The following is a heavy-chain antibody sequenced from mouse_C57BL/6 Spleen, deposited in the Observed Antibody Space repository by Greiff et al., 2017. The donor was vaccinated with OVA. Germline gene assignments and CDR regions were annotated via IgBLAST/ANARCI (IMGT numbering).Heavy chain of an antibody. CDR3: ARREHYYAMDY. V-gene: IGHV1-19*01. J-gene: IGHJ4*01. CDR2: INPYNGGT. CDR1: GYTFTDYY. Sequence: EVKLQQSGPVLVKPGASVKMSCKASGYTFTDYYMNWVKQSHGKSLEWIGVINPYNGGTSYNQKFKGKATLTVDKSSSTAYMELNSLTSEDSAVYYCARREHYYAMDYWGQGTSVTVSS.